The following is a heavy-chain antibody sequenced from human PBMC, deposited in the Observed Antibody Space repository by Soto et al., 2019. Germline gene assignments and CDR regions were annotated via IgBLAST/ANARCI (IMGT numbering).Heavy chain of an antibody. V-gene: IGHV3-13*01. D-gene: IGHD5-12*01. CDR3: ARGRSRYEGLYFYYMDV. CDR2: IGTAGDT. CDR1: GFTFSSYD. Sequence: PGGSLRLSRAASGFTFSSYDMHWVRQAKGKGLEWVSAIGTAGDTYYPGSVKGRFTISRENAKNSLYLQMNSLRAGDTAVYYCARGRSRYEGLYFYYMDVWGKGTTVTVSS. J-gene: IGHJ6*03.